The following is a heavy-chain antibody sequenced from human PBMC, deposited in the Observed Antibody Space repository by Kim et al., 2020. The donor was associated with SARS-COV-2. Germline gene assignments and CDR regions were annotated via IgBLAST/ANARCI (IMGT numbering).Heavy chain of an antibody. D-gene: IGHD3-22*01. V-gene: IGHV4-59*01. CDR1: GGSISSYY. CDR2: IYYSGST. J-gene: IGHJ3*02. Sequence: SETLSLTCTVSGGSISSYYWSWIRQPPGKGLEWIGYIYYSGSTNYNPSLKSRVTISVDTSKNQFSLKLSSVTAADTAVYYCARGYYDSSGYYSVVAFDI. CDR3: ARGYYDSSGYYSVVAFDI.